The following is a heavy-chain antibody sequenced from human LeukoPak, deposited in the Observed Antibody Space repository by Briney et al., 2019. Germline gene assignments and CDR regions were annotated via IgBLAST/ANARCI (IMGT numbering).Heavy chain of an antibody. CDR2: IKPDGSEK. CDR1: GFTFSSNW. D-gene: IGHD1-1*01. CDR3: ARGNWDLDY. Sequence: GGSLRLSCAASGFTFSSNWMSWVRQAPGKGLEWVANIKPDGSEKYYVDSVKGRFTISRDNAKNSLYLQMNSLRVEDTAVYYCARGNWDLDYWGQGTLVTVSS. J-gene: IGHJ4*02. V-gene: IGHV3-7*04.